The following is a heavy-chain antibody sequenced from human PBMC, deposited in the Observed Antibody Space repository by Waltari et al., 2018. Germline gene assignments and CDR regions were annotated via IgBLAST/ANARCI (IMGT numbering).Heavy chain of an antibody. Sequence: EVQLVESGGGLVKPGGSLRLSCAASGFTFGIYSMNWVRQAPGKGLEWVSSISSSSSYIYYADSVKGRFTISRDNAKNSLYLQMNSLRAEDTAVYYCASPLGETPYWGQGTLVTVSS. V-gene: IGHV3-21*01. D-gene: IGHD3-16*01. J-gene: IGHJ4*02. CDR3: ASPLGETPY. CDR2: ISSSSSYI. CDR1: GFTFGIYS.